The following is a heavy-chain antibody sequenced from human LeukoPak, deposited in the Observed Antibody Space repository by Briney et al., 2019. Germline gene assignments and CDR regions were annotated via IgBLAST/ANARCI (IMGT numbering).Heavy chain of an antibody. CDR2: ISSSSSYI. CDR1: GFTFSSYS. V-gene: IGHV3-21*01. D-gene: IGHD4-17*01. J-gene: IGHJ4*02. Sequence: GGSLRLSCAASGFTFSSYSMNWVRQAPGKGLEWVSSISSSSSYIYYADSVKGRFTISRDNAKNSLYLQMNSLRAEDTAVYYCARDRLSFLANDYGDLFDYWGQGTLVTVSS. CDR3: ARDRLSFLANDYGDLFDY.